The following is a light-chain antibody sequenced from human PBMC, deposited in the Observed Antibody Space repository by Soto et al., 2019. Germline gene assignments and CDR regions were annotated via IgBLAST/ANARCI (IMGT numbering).Light chain of an antibody. V-gene: IGKV3-15*01. CDR3: QQYNNWPLT. Sequence: ERVMTQAPAPLSVSPGERATLSCRASQSVSSDLAWYQQKPGQGPRLLIYGAFNRATGVPARFSGSGSGTEFTLTISSLQSEDFAVYYCQQYNNWPLTFGGGTKVEIK. J-gene: IGKJ4*01. CDR2: GAF. CDR1: QSVSSD.